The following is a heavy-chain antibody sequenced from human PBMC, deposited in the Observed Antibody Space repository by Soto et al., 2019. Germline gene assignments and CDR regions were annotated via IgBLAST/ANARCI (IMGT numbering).Heavy chain of an antibody. J-gene: IGHJ4*02. CDR3: AKTMIVVVTSSEHFDY. CDR2: ISYDGSNK. CDR1: GFTFSSYA. V-gene: IGHV3-30-3*01. D-gene: IGHD3-22*01. Sequence: TGGSLRLSCAASGFTFSSYAMHWVRQAPGKGLEWVAVISYDGSNKYYADSVKGRFTISRDNSKNTLYLQMNSLRAEDTAVYYCAKTMIVVVTSSEHFDYWGQGTLVTVSS.